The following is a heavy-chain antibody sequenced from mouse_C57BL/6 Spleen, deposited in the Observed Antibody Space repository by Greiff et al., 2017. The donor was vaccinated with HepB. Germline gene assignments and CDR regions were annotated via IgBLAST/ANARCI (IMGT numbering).Heavy chain of an antibody. CDR2: ISYDGSN. D-gene: IGHD4-1*02. J-gene: IGHJ4*01. Sequence: EVKLQESGPGLVKPSQSLSLTCSVTGYSITSGYYWNWIRQFPGNKLEWMGYISYDGSNNYNPSLKNRISITRDTSKNQFLLKLNSVTTEDTATYYCARANWDYAMDYWGQGTSVTVSS. V-gene: IGHV3-6*01. CDR3: ARANWDYAMDY. CDR1: GYSITSGYY.